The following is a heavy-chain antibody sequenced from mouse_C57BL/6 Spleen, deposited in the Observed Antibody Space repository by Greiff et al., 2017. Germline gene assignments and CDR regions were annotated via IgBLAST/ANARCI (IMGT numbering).Heavy chain of an antibody. Sequence: VKLMESGPGLVEPSQCLYITCTVSGFSLTSYGVSWVRQPPGKGLEWLGVIWGDGSTNYHSALISRLSISKDNSKSQVFLKLNSLRTDDTATSECSKTEGNDYDVGWFAYWGQGTLVTVSA. CDR3: SKTEGNDYDVGWFAY. J-gene: IGHJ3*01. V-gene: IGHV2-3*01. D-gene: IGHD2-4*01. CDR1: GFSLTSYG. CDR2: IWGDGST.